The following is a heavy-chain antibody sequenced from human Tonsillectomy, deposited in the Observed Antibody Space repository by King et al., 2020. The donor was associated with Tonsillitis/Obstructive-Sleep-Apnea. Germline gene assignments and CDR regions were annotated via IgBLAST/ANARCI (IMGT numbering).Heavy chain of an antibody. D-gene: IGHD3-3*01. J-gene: IGHJ5*02. CDR3: ARDRVSLITMSGVVSPFDP. CDR1: GYIITSYG. CDR2: MSAYNGNT. Sequence: QLVQSGAEVKKPGASVKVSCKASGYIITSYGISWVRQAPGQGLEWMGWMSAYNGNTNYAQKFQGRVTMTTDTSTSIAYMELRSLRSDDTAVYYCARDRVSLITMSGVVSPFDPWGQGTLVTVSS. V-gene: IGHV1-18*01.